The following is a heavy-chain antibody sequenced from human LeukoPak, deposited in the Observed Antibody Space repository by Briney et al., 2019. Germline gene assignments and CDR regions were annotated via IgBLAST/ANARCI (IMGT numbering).Heavy chain of an antibody. CDR3: ARSLEQWLVTFDY. CDR2: ISSSGSTI. V-gene: IGHV3-48*03. J-gene: IGHJ4*02. D-gene: IGHD6-19*01. Sequence: PGGSLILSCAASGFTFSNYEMNWVRQAPGKGLEWVSYISSSGSTIYYADSVKGRFTISRDNAKNSLYLQMNSLRAEDTAVYYCARSLEQWLVTFDYWGQGTLVTVSS. CDR1: GFTFSNYE.